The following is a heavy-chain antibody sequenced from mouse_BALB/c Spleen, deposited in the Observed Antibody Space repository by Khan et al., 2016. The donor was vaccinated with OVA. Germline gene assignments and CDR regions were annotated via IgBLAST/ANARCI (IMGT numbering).Heavy chain of an antibody. Sequence: QVQLKESGPGLVAPSQSLSITCTISGFSLTSYGVHWVRQPPGKGLEWLVVIWSDGSTTYNSALKSRLTISKDNSKNQVFLKMNSLQTYDTAVYFCARQPYYHYNIMDYWGQGTSVTVSS. D-gene: IGHD2-10*01. CDR3: ARQPYYHYNIMDY. CDR1: GFSLTSYG. V-gene: IGHV2-6-1*01. CDR2: IWSDGST. J-gene: IGHJ4*01.